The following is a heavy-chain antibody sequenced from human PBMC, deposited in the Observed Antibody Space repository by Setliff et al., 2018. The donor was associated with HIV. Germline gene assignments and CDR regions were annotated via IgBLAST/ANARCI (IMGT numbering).Heavy chain of an antibody. J-gene: IGHJ4*02. Sequence: SETLSLTCTVSGDSISTDYWTWIRQPPGKGLEWIGYIYNSASTSYNPSLKSRVTISVDTSKNQFSLKLSSVTAADTAVYYCARHSPSNYWGQGTLVTAPQ. CDR2: IYNSAST. CDR1: GDSISTDY. V-gene: IGHV4-59*08. CDR3: ARHSPSNY.